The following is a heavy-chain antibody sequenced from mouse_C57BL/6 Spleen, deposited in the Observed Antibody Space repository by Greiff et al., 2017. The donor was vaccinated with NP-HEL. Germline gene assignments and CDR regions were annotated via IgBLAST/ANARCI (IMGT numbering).Heavy chain of an antibody. CDR2: ISYDGSN. D-gene: IGHD2-3*01. V-gene: IGHV3-6*01. CDR3: ARGEWLLRCFDV. CDR1: GYSITSGYY. Sequence: VQLQQSGPGLVKPSQSLSLTCSVTGYSITSGYYWNWIRQFPGNKLEWMGYISYDGSNNYNPSLKNRISITRDTSKNQFFLKLNSVTTEDTATYYCARGEWLLRCFDVWGTGTTVTVSS. J-gene: IGHJ1*03.